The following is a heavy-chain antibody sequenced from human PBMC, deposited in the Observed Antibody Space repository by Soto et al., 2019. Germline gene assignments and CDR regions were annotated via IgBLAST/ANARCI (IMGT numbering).Heavy chain of an antibody. V-gene: IGHV1-3*01. D-gene: IGHD5-18*01. CDR2: INAGNGNT. CDR1: GYTFTSYA. Sequence: ASVKVSCKASGYTFTSYAMHWVRQAPGQRLEWMGWINAGNGNTKYSQKFQGRVTITRDTSASTAYMELSSLRSEDTAVYYCARGFRAAMVFRPSINPFDYWGQGTLVTVSS. CDR3: ARGFRAAMVFRPSINPFDY. J-gene: IGHJ4*02.